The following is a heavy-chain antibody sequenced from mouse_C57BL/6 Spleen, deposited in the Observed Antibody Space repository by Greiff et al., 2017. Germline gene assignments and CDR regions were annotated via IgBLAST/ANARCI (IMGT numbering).Heavy chain of an antibody. CDR1: GYAFSSYW. V-gene: IGHV1-80*01. Sequence: VQLQQSGAELVKPGASVKISCKASGYAFSSYWMNWVKQRPGKGLEWIGQIYPGDGDTNYNGKLKGKATLTADKSSSTAYMQLSSLTSEDSAVYFCAITTVHYYAMDYWGQGASVTVSS. D-gene: IGHD1-1*01. CDR2: IYPGDGDT. CDR3: AITTVHYYAMDY. J-gene: IGHJ4*01.